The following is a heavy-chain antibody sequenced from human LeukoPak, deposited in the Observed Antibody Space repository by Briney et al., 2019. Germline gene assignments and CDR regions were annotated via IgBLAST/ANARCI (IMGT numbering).Heavy chain of an antibody. CDR3: AKTPKNYDSSGGGGFDY. D-gene: IGHD3-22*01. CDR2: ISYDGSNR. CDR1: GFTFSSYG. Sequence: GGSLRLSCAASGFTFSSYGMHWVRQAPGKGLEWVAVISYDGSNRYYADSVKGRFTISRDNSKNTLYLQMNSLRADDTAVYYCAKTPKNYDSSGGGGFDYLGQGTLVTVSS. J-gene: IGHJ4*02. V-gene: IGHV3-30*18.